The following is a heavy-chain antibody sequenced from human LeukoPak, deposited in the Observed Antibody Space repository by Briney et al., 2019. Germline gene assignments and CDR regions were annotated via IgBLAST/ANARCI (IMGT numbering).Heavy chain of an antibody. CDR2: IYHSGST. CDR3: VRLRWELLAPYFEH. Sequence: SETLSLTCSVSTDSTNTYYWSWIRQSPGKGLEWIGHIYHSGSTDYNPSLKSRVTVSIDMSKKEFPLKLTSVTVAAAAMYYCVRLRWELLAPYFEHWGQGAFVIVSS. J-gene: IGHJ4*02. CDR1: TDSTNTYY. V-gene: IGHV4-59*01. D-gene: IGHD2-15*01.